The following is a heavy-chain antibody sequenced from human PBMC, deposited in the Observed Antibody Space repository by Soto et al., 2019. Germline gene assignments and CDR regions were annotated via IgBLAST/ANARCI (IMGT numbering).Heavy chain of an antibody. CDR2: ITATGT. CDR3: AKGMGPDQ. Sequence: EVQLLESGGGFVQPGGSLRLSCAASGFNFRQYAMIWVRQAPGKGLEWVSAITATGTHYADSVKGRFTISRDSSKSTLYLDINNLRVEGTAVYYCAKGMGPDQWGQGTLITVSS. J-gene: IGHJ5*02. V-gene: IGHV3-23*01. CDR1: GFNFRQYA. D-gene: IGHD1-26*01.